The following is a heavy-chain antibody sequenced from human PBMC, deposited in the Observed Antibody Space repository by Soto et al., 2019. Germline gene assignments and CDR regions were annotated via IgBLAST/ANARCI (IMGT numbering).Heavy chain of an antibody. J-gene: IGHJ4*02. CDR2: VTPRNGDT. Sequence: ASVKVSCKVSGYTFTSYDINWVRQAAGQGPEWMGSVTPRNGDTAFAQKYQGRVTVTSNTSMSTVYMELSNLRSDDTAVYYCARGGSYWARRHYFDSWGQGTLVTVSS. CDR3: ARGGSYWARRHYFDS. V-gene: IGHV1-8*02. D-gene: IGHD2-8*02. CDR1: GYTFTSYD.